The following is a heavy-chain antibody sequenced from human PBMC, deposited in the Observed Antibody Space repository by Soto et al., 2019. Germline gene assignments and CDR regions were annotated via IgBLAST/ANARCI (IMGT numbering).Heavy chain of an antibody. CDR3: ARVAY. CDR2: ISYDGSNK. J-gene: IGHJ4*02. CDR1: GSIFSKYG. V-gene: IGHV3-30*03. Sequence: GGSLRLSCAASGSIFSKYGMHWVRQAPGKGLEWVAVISYDGSNKYYADSVKGRFIISRDNAQNSLFLQMNTLRPEDTAMYYCARVAYWGPGTQVTVSS.